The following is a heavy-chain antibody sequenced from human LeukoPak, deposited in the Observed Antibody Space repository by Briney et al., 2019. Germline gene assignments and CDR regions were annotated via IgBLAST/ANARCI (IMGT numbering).Heavy chain of an antibody. D-gene: IGHD4-17*01. CDR1: GYTFTGYY. V-gene: IGHV1-2*02. CDR2: INPNSGGT. J-gene: IGHJ4*02. CDR3: ARTGDYGDYEADY. Sequence: ASVKVSCKASGYTFTGYYMHWVRQAPGQGLEWMGWINPNSGGTNYAQKFQGRVTMTRDTSISTAYMELSRLRSDDTAVYYCARTGDYGDYEADYWGQGTLATVSS.